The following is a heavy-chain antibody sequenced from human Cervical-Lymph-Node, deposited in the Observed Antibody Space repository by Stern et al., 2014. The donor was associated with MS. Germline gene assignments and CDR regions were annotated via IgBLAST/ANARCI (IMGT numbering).Heavy chain of an antibody. Sequence: EVQLVESGGGLVQPGGSLRLSCAASGFTFSNYWMSWVRQAPGKGLEWVANINQDGSDKYYVDSVKGQFTISRDNAKNSLFLQMNSLRVEDTAVYYCARDVFRGRLDYWGQGTRVTVSS. D-gene: IGHD3-16*01. CDR1: GFTFSNYW. V-gene: IGHV3-7*01. CDR3: ARDVFRGRLDY. J-gene: IGHJ4*02. CDR2: INQDGSDK.